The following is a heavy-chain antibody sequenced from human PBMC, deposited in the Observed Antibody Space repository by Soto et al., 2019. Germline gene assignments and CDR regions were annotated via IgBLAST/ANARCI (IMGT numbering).Heavy chain of an antibody. CDR3: ARDSLPTMVRGDYYYGMDV. V-gene: IGHV3-74*01. Sequence: SWFLGNSLRQNKGQGLVSVSRIHSGGSGGTTYYADSVKGRFTISRDNSKNMLYLQMNSLRAEDTAVYYCARDSLPTMVRGDYYYGMDVWGQGTTVTVSS. CDR2: IHSGGSGGTT. D-gene: IGHD3-10*01. J-gene: IGHJ6*02. CDR1: SWFL.